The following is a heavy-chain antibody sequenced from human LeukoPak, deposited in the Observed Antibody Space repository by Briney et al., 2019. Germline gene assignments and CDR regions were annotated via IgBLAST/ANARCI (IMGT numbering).Heavy chain of an antibody. Sequence: PGRSLRLPCAASGFTFDDYAMHWVRQAPGKGLEWVSGISWNSGSIGYADSVKGRFTISRDDAKNSLYLQMNSLRAEDTAVYYCARDPDAPYLDPYCGGDCYSDYFDYWGQGTLVTVSS. CDR3: ARDPDAPYLDPYCGGDCYSDYFDY. CDR2: ISWNSGSI. CDR1: GFTFDDYA. V-gene: IGHV3-9*01. J-gene: IGHJ4*02. D-gene: IGHD2-21*01.